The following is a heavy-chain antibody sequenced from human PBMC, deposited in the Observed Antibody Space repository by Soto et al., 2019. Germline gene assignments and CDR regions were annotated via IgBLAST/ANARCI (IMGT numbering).Heavy chain of an antibody. CDR3: AREMVRGVGIYYFDY. V-gene: IGHV4-4*02. J-gene: IGHJ4*02. D-gene: IGHD3-10*01. Sequence: QVQLQESGPGLVKPSGNLSLTCAVSGGSISSSNWWRWVRQPPGKGLEWIGEISHSGSSNYNPALKIRVTISVDKSKNQFSLKLSSVTAADTAVYYCAREMVRGVGIYYFDYWGQGTLVTVSS. CDR1: GGSISSSNW. CDR2: ISHSGSS.